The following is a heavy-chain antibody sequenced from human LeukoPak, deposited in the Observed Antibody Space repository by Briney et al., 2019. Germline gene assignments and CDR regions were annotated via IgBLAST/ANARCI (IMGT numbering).Heavy chain of an antibody. Sequence: SVKVSCKASGGTFSSYAISWVRQAPGQGLEWMGRIIPILGIANYAQKFQGRVTITADKSTSTAYMELSSLRSEDTAVYYCARDAGYSSSWAGWGQGTLVTVSS. CDR3: ARDAGYSSSWAG. J-gene: IGHJ4*02. CDR2: IIPILGIA. D-gene: IGHD6-13*01. CDR1: GGTFSSYA. V-gene: IGHV1-69*04.